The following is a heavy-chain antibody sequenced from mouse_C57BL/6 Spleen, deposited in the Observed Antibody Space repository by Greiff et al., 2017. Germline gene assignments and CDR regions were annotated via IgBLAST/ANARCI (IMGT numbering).Heavy chain of an antibody. D-gene: IGHD2-4*01. Sequence: DVMLVESGGGLVKPGGSLKLSCAASGFTFSSYAMSWVRQTPEKRLEWVATISDGGSYTYYPDNVKGRFTISRDNAKNNLYLQMSHLKSEDTAMYYCARDPLYDYDGGFDYWGQGTTLTVSS. CDR3: ARDPLYDYDGGFDY. CDR2: ISDGGSYT. V-gene: IGHV5-4*01. J-gene: IGHJ2*01. CDR1: GFTFSSYA.